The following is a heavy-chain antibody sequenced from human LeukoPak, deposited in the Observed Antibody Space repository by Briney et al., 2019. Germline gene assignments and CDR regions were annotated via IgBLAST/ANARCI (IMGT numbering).Heavy chain of an antibody. Sequence: SETLSLTCAVSGGSISSGGYSWSWIRQPPGKGLEWIAYIYHSGSTYYNPSLKSRVTISVDRSKNQFSLKLSSVTAADTAVYYCARSITIFGVADAFDIWGQGTMVTVSS. V-gene: IGHV4-30-2*01. CDR2: IYHSGST. CDR3: ARSITIFGVADAFDI. CDR1: GGSISSGGYS. D-gene: IGHD3-3*01. J-gene: IGHJ3*02.